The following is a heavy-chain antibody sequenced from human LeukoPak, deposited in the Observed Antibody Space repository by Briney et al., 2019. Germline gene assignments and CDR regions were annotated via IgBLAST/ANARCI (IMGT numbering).Heavy chain of an antibody. CDR3: AKSYYDILTGYSY. Sequence: PGGSLRLSCAASGFTFSTYAMSWVRQAPGKGLEWVSTISDSGGSTYYADSVKGRFTISRDNSKDTLYLQMNSLRAEDTAVYYCAKSYYDILTGYSYWGQGTLVTVSS. D-gene: IGHD3-9*01. V-gene: IGHV3-23*01. J-gene: IGHJ4*02. CDR2: ISDSGGST. CDR1: GFTFSTYA.